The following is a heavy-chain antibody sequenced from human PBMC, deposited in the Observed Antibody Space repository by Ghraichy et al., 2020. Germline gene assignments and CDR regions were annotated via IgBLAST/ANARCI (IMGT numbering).Heavy chain of an antibody. J-gene: IGHJ6*01. CDR3: ARGVVVVYGMDV. V-gene: IGHV4-31*03. CDR1: GGSISSGGYY. CDR2: IYYSGST. Sequence: TLSLTCTVSGGSISSGGYYWSWIRQHPGKGLEWIGYIYYSGSTYYNPSLKSRVTISVDTSKNQFSLKLSSVTAADTAVYYCARGVVVVYGMDVWGQGTKVTVSS. D-gene: IGHD2-15*01.